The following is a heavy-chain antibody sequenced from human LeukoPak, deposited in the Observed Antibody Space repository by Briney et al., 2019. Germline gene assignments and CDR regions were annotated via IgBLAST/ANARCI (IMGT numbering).Heavy chain of an antibody. Sequence: ASVKVSCKASGYTFTSYGFSWVRQAPGQGLEWVGLISAYKGKTNYAQKLQGRVTMTTDTSTSTAYMGLRTLRSDDTAVYYCAILGGPDISGWYVVDYWGQGTLVTVSS. CDR2: ISAYKGKT. V-gene: IGHV1-18*04. D-gene: IGHD6-19*01. J-gene: IGHJ4*02. CDR3: AILGGPDISGWYVVDY. CDR1: GYTFTSYG.